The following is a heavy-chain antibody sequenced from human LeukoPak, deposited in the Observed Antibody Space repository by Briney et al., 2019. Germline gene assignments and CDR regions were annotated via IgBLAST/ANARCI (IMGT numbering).Heavy chain of an antibody. Sequence: SETLSLTCTVSGGSISSSSYYWGWIRQPPGKGLEWIGSIYYSGSTYYNPSLKSRVTISVDTSKNQFSLKLSSVTAADTAVYYCARLSRHVATINYWGQGTLVTVSS. CDR3: ARLSRHVATINY. CDR1: GGSISSSSYY. CDR2: IYYSGST. D-gene: IGHD5-24*01. J-gene: IGHJ4*02. V-gene: IGHV4-39*01.